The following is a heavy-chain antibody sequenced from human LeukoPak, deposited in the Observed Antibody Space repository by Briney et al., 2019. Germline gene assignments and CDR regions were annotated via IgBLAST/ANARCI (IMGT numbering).Heavy chain of an antibody. CDR1: DYSISSGYY. CDR3: ARTGSSRSWFDR. CDR2: IFHSGST. J-gene: IGHJ5*02. V-gene: IGHV4-38-2*02. Sequence: PSETLSLTCTVSDYSISSGYYWGWIRQPPGRGLEWIASIFHSGSTYCNPSLKSRVTISVDTSKNQFSLKLSYVTAADTAVYYCARTGSSRSWFDRWGQGTLVTVSS. D-gene: IGHD1-1*01.